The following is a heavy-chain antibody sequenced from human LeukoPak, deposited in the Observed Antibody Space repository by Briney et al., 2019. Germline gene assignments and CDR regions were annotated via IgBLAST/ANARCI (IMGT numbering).Heavy chain of an antibody. J-gene: IGHJ6*03. CDR3: ARGEGIAAAGPGYYYYYMDV. CDR2: IIPIFGTA. Sequence: GASVKVSCKASGGTFSSYAISWVRQAPGQGLEWMGGIIPIFGTANYAQKFQGRVTITADESTSTAYMELSSLRTEATAVYYCARGEGIAAAGPGYYYYYMDVWGKGTTVTVSS. D-gene: IGHD6-13*01. V-gene: IGHV1-69*01. CDR1: GGTFSSYA.